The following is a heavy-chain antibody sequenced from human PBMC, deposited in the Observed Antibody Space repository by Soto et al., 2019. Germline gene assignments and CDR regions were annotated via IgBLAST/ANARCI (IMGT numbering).Heavy chain of an antibody. CDR1: GGSISSYY. J-gene: IGHJ4*02. Sequence: SETLSLTCTVSGGSISSYYWSWIRQPPGKGLEGIGYIYYSGSTNYNPSIKSRVTISVDTSKNQFSLKMSSVTAADTAVYYCARTLYSYGPRFDYWGQGTLVTVSS. CDR2: IYYSGST. D-gene: IGHD5-18*01. V-gene: IGHV4-59*01. CDR3: ARTLYSYGPRFDY.